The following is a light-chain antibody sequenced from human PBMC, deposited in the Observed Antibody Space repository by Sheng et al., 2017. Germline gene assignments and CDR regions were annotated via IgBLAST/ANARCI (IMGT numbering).Light chain of an antibody. CDR1: ESISSW. J-gene: IGKJ4*01. V-gene: IGKV1-5*03. Sequence: DIQMTQSPSTLSAFVGDRVTITCRASESISSWLAWYQQKPGKAPKVIIYKASNLESGVPSRFSGSGSGTEFTLTISSLQPDDFASYYCQQYNTYPLTFGGGTKVEIK. CDR2: KAS. CDR3: QQYNTYPLT.